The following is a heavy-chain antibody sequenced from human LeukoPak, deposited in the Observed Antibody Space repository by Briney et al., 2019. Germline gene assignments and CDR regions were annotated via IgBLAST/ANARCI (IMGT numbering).Heavy chain of an antibody. CDR3: ARGGYSYGPTDY. V-gene: IGHV1-8*03. CDR2: MNPNSGNT. D-gene: IGHD5-18*01. CDR1: GYTFTSYD. J-gene: IGHJ4*02. Sequence: ASVKVSCTASGYTFTSYDINWVRQATGQGLEWMGWMNPNSGNTGYAQKFQGRVTITRNTSISTAYMELSSLRSEDTAVYYCARGGYSYGPTDYWGQGTLVTVSS.